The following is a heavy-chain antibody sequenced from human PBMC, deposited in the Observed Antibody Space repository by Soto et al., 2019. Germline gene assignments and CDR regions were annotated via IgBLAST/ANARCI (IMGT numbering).Heavy chain of an antibody. CDR3: AKDNPGGPRINDAFDI. Sequence: GGSLRLSCAASGFTFSSYSMNWVRQAPGKGLEWVSAISGSGGSTYYADSVKGRFTISRDNSKNTLYLQMNSLRAEDTAVYYCAKDNPGGPRINDAFDIWGQGTMVNVSS. J-gene: IGHJ3*02. V-gene: IGHV3-23*01. CDR2: ISGSGGST. CDR1: GFTFSSYS. D-gene: IGHD2-15*01.